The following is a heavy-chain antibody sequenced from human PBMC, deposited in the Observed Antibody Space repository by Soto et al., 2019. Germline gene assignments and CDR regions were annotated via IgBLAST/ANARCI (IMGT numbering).Heavy chain of an antibody. CDR2: IGTAGVT. CDR3: ARVSGGRKGPFDY. V-gene: IGHV3-13*01. CDR1: GFTYSSYT. Sequence: EVQLVESGGGLVQPGGSLRLSCTASGFTYSSYTMHWVRQITDKGLEWVAAIGTAGVTFYQDSVKGRFTISREKAKNSLYLQMNSLRAEDTALYYCARVSGGRKGPFDYWGRGTLVTVSS. D-gene: IGHD2-8*02. J-gene: IGHJ4*02.